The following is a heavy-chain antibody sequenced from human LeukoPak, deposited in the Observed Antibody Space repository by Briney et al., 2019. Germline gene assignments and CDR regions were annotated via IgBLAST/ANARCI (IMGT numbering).Heavy chain of an antibody. CDR2: IIPIFGTA. CDR3: ARVGGGSYYPTYFDY. D-gene: IGHD1-26*01. Sequence: GASVKVSCKASGGTFSSYAISWVRQAPGQGLEWMGGIIPIFGTANYAQKFQGRVTITADESTSTAYMELSSLRSEDTAVYYCARVGGGSYYPTYFDYWGQGTLVTVSS. J-gene: IGHJ4*02. CDR1: GGTFSSYA. V-gene: IGHV1-69*13.